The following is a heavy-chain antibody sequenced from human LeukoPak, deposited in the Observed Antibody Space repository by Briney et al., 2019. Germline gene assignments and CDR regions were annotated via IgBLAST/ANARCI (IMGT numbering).Heavy chain of an antibody. J-gene: IGHJ4*02. D-gene: IGHD3/OR15-3a*01. Sequence: AGGSLRLSCAASGFTFSDYPTHWVRQAPGKGLGWVAVISFDGSNIYYADSVKGRFTISRDNSKNTLYLQMNSLGGEDSAVYYCARDVSRGLSASDYWGQGTLVTVSS. V-gene: IGHV3-30*04. CDR3: ARDVSRGLSASDY. CDR2: ISFDGSNI. CDR1: GFTFSDYP.